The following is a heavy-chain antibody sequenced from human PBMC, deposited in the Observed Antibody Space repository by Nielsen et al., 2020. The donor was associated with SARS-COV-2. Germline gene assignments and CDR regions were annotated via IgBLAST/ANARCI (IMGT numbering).Heavy chain of an antibody. CDR1: GFTFSSYW. J-gene: IGHJ5*02. D-gene: IGHD6-13*01. CDR3: ARARGYSSSWYLGWFDP. V-gene: IGHV3-7*01. CDR2: IKQDGSEK. Sequence: GESLKISCAASGFTFSSYWMSWVRQAPGKGLEWVANIKQDGSEKYYVDSVKGRFTISRDNAKNSLYLQMNSLRAEDTAVYYCARARGYSSSWYLGWFDPWGQGTLVTVSS.